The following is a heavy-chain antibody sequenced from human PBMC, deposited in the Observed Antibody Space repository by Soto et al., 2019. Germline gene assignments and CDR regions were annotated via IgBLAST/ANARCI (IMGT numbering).Heavy chain of an antibody. Sequence: EVHLVESGGGLVQPGGSLRLSCAASGFTFSNSWMHWVRQAPGKGLVWVSRINGDGRTVTYADSVKGRFTISRDNAGNTLSLHMHRLRGEDTALYYCVRENGWRRERWGRGSLVAV. D-gene: IGHD6-19*01. J-gene: IGHJ4*02. CDR3: VRENGWRRER. CDR2: INGDGRTV. V-gene: IGHV3-74*03. CDR1: GFTFSNSW.